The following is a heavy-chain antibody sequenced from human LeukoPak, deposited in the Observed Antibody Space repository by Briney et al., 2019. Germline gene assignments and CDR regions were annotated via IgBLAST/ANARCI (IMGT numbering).Heavy chain of an antibody. CDR1: GFTFSSYA. Sequence: GGSLRLSCAASGFTFSSYAMSWVRQAPGKGLEWVGRIRSKTDGGTTDYAAPVKGRFTISRDDSKNTLYLQMNSLKTEDTAVYYCTTVAAAGQIDYWGQGTLVTVSS. CDR2: IRSKTDGGTT. J-gene: IGHJ4*02. CDR3: TTVAAAGQIDY. V-gene: IGHV3-15*01. D-gene: IGHD6-13*01.